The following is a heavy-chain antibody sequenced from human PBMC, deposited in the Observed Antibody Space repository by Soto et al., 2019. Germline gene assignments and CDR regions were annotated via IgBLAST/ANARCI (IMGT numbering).Heavy chain of an antibody. D-gene: IGHD3-10*01. Sequence: QVQLVQSGAEVKKPGASVKVSCKASGYTFTSYDIRWVRQAPGQGLEGMGWISAYNGNTNYAQKLQDRVTMTTDTSTSTAYMALRSLRSDDTAVYYCAREGGTMGAGWFDPWGQGTLVTVSS. V-gene: IGHV1-18*01. CDR3: AREGGTMGAGWFDP. J-gene: IGHJ5*02. CDR2: ISAYNGNT. CDR1: GYTFTSYD.